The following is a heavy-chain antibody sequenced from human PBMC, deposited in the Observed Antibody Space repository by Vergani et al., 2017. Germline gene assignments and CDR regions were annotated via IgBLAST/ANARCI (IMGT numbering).Heavy chain of an antibody. V-gene: IGHV1-2*02. J-gene: IGHJ5*02. CDR1: GYTFTGYY. CDR2: INPNSGGT. Sequence: QVQLVQSGAEVKKPGASVKVSCKASGYTFTGYYMHWVRQAPGQGLEWMGWINPNSGGTNYAQKFQGRVTMTRDTSISTDYMELSRLRSDDTAVYYCARDGSSVLMVYANNWFDPWGQGTLVTVSS. CDR3: ARDGSSVLMVYANNWFDP. D-gene: IGHD2-8*01.